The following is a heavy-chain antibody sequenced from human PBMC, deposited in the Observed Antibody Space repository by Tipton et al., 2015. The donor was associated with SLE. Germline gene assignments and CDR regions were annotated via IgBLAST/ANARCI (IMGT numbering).Heavy chain of an antibody. CDR1: GGSISSYY. V-gene: IGHV4-59*01. Sequence: RSLTCTVSGGSISSYYWSWIRQPPGKGLEWIGYISYSTGTNYNPSLKSRVTISVDTSKNQFSLKLSSVTAADTAVYYCARGYSNYSYYYYYYMDVWGKGTTVTVSS. CDR2: ISYSTGT. J-gene: IGHJ6*03. D-gene: IGHD4-11*01. CDR3: ARGYSNYSYYYYYYMDV.